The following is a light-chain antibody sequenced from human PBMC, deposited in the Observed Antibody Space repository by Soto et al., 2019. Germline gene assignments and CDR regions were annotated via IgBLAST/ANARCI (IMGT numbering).Light chain of an antibody. CDR2: DTS. V-gene: IGKV3-11*01. Sequence: IVLTQSPGTLSLSPEQQSTPYYTASQSVSIKLAWYQQKPGQAPRLLIYDTSTSATGIPARFSGSGSGTECTLTISSLEPEDFAVYYCQQRSNWPPHTFSGWTKVDI. J-gene: IGKJ4*01. CDR3: QQRSNWPPHT. CDR1: QSVSIK.